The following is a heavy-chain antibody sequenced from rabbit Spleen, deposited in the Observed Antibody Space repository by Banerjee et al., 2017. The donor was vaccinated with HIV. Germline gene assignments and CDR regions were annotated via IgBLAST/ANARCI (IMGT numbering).Heavy chain of an antibody. J-gene: IGHJ4*01. D-gene: IGHD4-1*01. V-gene: IGHV1S45*01. CDR1: GFDFRSDNY. CDR3: ARDLAGVIGWNFSL. Sequence: QEQVEESGGRLVQPEGSLTLTCKASGFDFRSDNYMCWVRQAPGKGLEWIACIYAGSSVSTYYASWTKGPFTISKGASTTVTLRMTRLTAADTATYFCARDLAGVIGWNFSLWGPGTLVTVS. CDR2: IYAGSSVST.